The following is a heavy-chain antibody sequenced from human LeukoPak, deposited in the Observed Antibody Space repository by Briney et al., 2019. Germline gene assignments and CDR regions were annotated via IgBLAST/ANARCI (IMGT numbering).Heavy chain of an antibody. J-gene: IGHJ5*02. CDR2: INPNSGGT. CDR3: ARDLYYYDSSGYYP. CDR1: GYTFTGYY. D-gene: IGHD3-22*01. V-gene: IGHV1-2*02. Sequence: ASVKVSCKASGYTFTGYYVHWVRQAPGQGLEWMGWINPNSGGTNYAQKFQGRVTMTRDTSISTAYMELSRLRSDDTAVYYCARDLYYYDSSGYYPWGQGTLVTVSS.